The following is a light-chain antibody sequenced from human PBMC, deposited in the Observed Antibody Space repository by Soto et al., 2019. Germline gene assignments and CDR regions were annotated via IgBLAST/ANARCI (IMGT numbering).Light chain of an antibody. Sequence: DIVLTQSPGTLSLSPGERATLSCRASQSVSSKYLAWYQQKPGQPPRVLIYGTSIRATGIPERFSGGGSGTDFTLTITRLESEDFAVYYCQQYGSSLFTFGPGTKGDFK. V-gene: IGKV3-20*01. CDR3: QQYGSSLFT. CDR1: QSVSSKY. J-gene: IGKJ3*01. CDR2: GTS.